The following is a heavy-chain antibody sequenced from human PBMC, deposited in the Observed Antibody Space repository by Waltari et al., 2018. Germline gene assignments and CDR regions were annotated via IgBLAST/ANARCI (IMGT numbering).Heavy chain of an antibody. J-gene: IGHJ4*02. Sequence: QVQLVQSGAEVKKPGSSVKVSCKASGGTFSSYAISWVRQAPGQGLEWMGGIIPIFGTANYAQKFQGRVTITTDESTSTAYMELSSLGSEDTAGYYCARAPLSWADLGGPYYFDYWGQGTLVTVSS. V-gene: IGHV1-69*05. CDR3: ARAPLSWADLGGPYYFDY. CDR2: IIPIFGTA. D-gene: IGHD3-16*01. CDR1: GGTFSSYA.